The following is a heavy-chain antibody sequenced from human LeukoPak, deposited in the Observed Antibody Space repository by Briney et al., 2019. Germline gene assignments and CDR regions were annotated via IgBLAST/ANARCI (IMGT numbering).Heavy chain of an antibody. CDR3: AKDLNYGSGSHYYFYGMDV. CDR1: GFTFSSYE. Sequence: GGSLRLSCAASGFTFSSYEMNWVRQAPGKGLEWVAVISYDGSDKYYADSVKGRVTISRDNSEDTLYLEMDSLRPEDTAVYYCAKDLNYGSGSHYYFYGMDVWGQGTTVTVSS. V-gene: IGHV3-30*18. CDR2: ISYDGSDK. J-gene: IGHJ6*02. D-gene: IGHD3-10*01.